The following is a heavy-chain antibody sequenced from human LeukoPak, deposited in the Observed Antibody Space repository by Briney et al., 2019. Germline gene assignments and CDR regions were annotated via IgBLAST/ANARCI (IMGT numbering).Heavy chain of an antibody. J-gene: IGHJ4*02. D-gene: IGHD3-10*01. Sequence: PGGSLRLSCAASGFTFSIYAMNWVRQAPGKGLEWVSVISGSGGNTYYADSVKGRFTISRDNSKNTLYLQMNSLRAEDTAVYYCAKDKQVQPLWFGELNHFGYFDYWGQGTLVTVSS. CDR2: ISGSGGNT. V-gene: IGHV3-23*01. CDR1: GFTFSIYA. CDR3: AKDKQVQPLWFGELNHFGYFDY.